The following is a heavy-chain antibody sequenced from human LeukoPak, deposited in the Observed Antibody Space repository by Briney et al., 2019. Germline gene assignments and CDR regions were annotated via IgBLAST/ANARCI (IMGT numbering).Heavy chain of an antibody. CDR1: GGSISGYY. D-gene: IGHD3-22*01. J-gene: IGHJ6*02. V-gene: IGHV4-59*01. CDR3: AQVVVISSIAPDYYGMDV. Sequence: KPSETLSLTCTVSGGSISGYYWSWIRQPPGKGLEWIGYIHYSGSTNYNPSLKSRLTISVDTSKNQFSLKMNSVTAADTAVYYCAQVVVISSIAPDYYGMDVWGQGTTVTVSS. CDR2: IHYSGST.